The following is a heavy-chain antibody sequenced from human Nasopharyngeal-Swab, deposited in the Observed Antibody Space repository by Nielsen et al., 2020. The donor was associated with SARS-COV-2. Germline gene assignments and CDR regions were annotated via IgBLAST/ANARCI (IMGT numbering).Heavy chain of an antibody. CDR3: ARETPTVTGSGFDY. Sequence: GSLKISCAASGFPVSSNYMSWVRQAPGKGLEWVSVIYSGGSTYYADSVKGRFTISRDNSKNTLYLQMNSLRAEDTAVYYCARETPTVTGSGFDYWGQGTLVTVSS. V-gene: IGHV3-66*01. CDR1: GFPVSSNY. J-gene: IGHJ4*02. D-gene: IGHD4-17*01. CDR2: IYSGGST.